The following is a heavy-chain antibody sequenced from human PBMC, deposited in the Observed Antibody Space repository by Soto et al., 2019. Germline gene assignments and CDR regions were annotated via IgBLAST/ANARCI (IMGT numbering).Heavy chain of an antibody. CDR2: ISAHNGNT. CDR1: GYAFTTYG. Sequence: QVHLVQSGAEVKKPGASVKVSRKGSGYAFTTYGITWVRQAPGQGLEWMGWISAHNGNTNYAQKLQGRVTVTRDTSTSTAYMELRSLRSNDTAVYYCARGRYGDYWGQGALVTVPS. D-gene: IGHD1-1*01. CDR3: ARGRYGDY. J-gene: IGHJ4*02. V-gene: IGHV1-18*01.